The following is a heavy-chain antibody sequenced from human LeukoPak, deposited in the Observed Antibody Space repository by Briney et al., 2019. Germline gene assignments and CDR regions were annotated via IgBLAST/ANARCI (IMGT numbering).Heavy chain of an antibody. CDR2: FYYSGNT. V-gene: IGHV4-39*01. CDR3: TRYGDRSNREFDH. CDR1: SGSISSFY. Sequence: PSETLSLTCTVSSGSISSFYWGSIRQPPGKGLEWIASFYYSGNTYYNPSLQSRISISVDTSRSQFSLNLNSVTAADTAVYYCTRYGDRSNREFDHWGQGTLVTVSS. D-gene: IGHD2-21*02. J-gene: IGHJ4*02.